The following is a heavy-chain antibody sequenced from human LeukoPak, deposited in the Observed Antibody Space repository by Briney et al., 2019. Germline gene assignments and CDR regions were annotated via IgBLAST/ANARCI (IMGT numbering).Heavy chain of an antibody. V-gene: IGHV4-59*01. CDR2: IYYSGST. Sequence: SETLSLTCNVSGGSISSYYWSWIRQPPGKGLEWIGYIYYSGSTNYNPPLKIRVTISVATSKNQFSLKLSSVTAADTAVYYCARNSGHAFDIWGQGTMVTVSS. D-gene: IGHD5-12*01. J-gene: IGHJ3*02. CDR3: ARNSGHAFDI. CDR1: GGSISSYY.